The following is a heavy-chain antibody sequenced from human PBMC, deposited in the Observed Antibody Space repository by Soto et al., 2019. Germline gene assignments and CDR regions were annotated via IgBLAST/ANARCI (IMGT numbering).Heavy chain of an antibody. CDR2: IYYSGST. V-gene: IGHV4-59*01. J-gene: IGHJ4*02. CDR1: GGSISSYY. Sequence: PSETLSLTCTVSGGSISSYYWSWIRQPPGNGLEWIGYIYYSGSTNYNPSLKSRVTISVDTSKNQFSLKLSSVTAADTAVYYCARGQGDNYFDYWGQGTLVTVSS. D-gene: IGHD3-16*01. CDR3: ARGQGDNYFDY.